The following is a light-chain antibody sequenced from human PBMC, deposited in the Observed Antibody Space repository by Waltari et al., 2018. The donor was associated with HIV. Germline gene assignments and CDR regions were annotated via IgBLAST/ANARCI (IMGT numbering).Light chain of an antibody. J-gene: IGLJ3*02. Sequence: QSALTQPASVSGSPGQSITISCTGTNNDVDDYNYVSWYHHHPGKAPQVTIYEGNHRPSGVSHRFSGSRSGNTASLTISGLQAEDEADYFCTSYISSSSPVFGGWTKLTVL. CDR1: NNDVDDYNY. CDR2: EGN. V-gene: IGLV2-14*01. CDR3: TSYISSSSPV.